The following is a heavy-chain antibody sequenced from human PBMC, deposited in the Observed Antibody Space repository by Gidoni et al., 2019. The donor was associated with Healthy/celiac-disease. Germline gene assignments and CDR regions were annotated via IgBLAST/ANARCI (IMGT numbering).Heavy chain of an antibody. D-gene: IGHD3-22*01. Sequence: QLQLQESGPGLVKPSETLSLTCTVSGGSISSSSYSWGWIRQTPGKGLEWIGSIFYSGSTYYNPSLKSRVTISVDTSKNQFSLKLSSVTAADTAVYYCVVVVVITIREGYFDYWGQGTLVTVSS. CDR1: GGSISSSSYS. V-gene: IGHV4-39*01. CDR3: VVVVVITIREGYFDY. CDR2: IFYSGST. J-gene: IGHJ4*02.